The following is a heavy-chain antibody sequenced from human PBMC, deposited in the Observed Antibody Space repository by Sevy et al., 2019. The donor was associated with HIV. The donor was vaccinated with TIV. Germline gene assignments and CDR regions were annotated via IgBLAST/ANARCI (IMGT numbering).Heavy chain of an antibody. J-gene: IGHJ6*02. V-gene: IGHV3-30*03. CDR2: ISYDGSEK. Sequence: GGSLRLSCEASGFTFNSYGMHWVRQAPGKGLEWVAVISYDGSEKYYADSVKGRFTISRDRSKNTLYVQMNSLRAEDTAVYFCGRMFRSYGMDVWGHGTTVTVSS. D-gene: IGHD3-10*01. CDR3: GRMFRSYGMDV. CDR1: GFTFNSYG.